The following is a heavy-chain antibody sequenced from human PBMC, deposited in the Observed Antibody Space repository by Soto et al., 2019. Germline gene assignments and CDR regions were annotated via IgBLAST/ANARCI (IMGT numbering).Heavy chain of an antibody. CDR3: ARASIAAAGTGSWFDP. Sequence: GGSLRLSCAASGFTFSSYAMHWVRQAPGKGLEWVAVISYDGSNKYYADSVKGRFTISRDNSKNTLYLQMNSLRAEDTAVYYCARASIAAAGTGSWFDPWGQGTLVTVSS. J-gene: IGHJ5*02. V-gene: IGHV3-30-3*01. CDR1: GFTFSSYA. CDR2: ISYDGSNK. D-gene: IGHD6-13*01.